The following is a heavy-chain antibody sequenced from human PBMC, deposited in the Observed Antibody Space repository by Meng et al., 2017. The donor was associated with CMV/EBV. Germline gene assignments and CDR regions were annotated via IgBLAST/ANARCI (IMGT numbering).Heavy chain of an antibody. CDR1: GFTFSDYY. CDR2: ISSSGSTL. CDR3: ARDGYCSSTSCYAVAY. Sequence: GESLKISCAGSGFTFSDYYMSWIRQAPGKGLEWVSYISSSGSTLYYADSVKGRFTISRDNAKNSLYLQMSSLRAEDTAVYYCARDGYCSSTSCYAVAYWGQGTLVTVSS. V-gene: IGHV3-11*04. J-gene: IGHJ4*02. D-gene: IGHD2-2*03.